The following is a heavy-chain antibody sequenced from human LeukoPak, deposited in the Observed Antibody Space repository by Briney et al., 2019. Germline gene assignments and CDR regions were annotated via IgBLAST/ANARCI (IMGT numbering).Heavy chain of an antibody. CDR3: ARDPSYSNYEFDY. V-gene: IGHV1-2*02. J-gene: IGHJ4*02. CDR1: GYTFTGYY. Sequence: ASVTVSCKASGYTFTGYYMHWVRQAPGQGLEWMGWINPNSGGTNYAQKFQGRVTMIRDTSISTAYMELSRLRSDDTAVYYCARDPSYSNYEFDYWGQGTLVTVPS. D-gene: IGHD4-11*01. CDR2: INPNSGGT.